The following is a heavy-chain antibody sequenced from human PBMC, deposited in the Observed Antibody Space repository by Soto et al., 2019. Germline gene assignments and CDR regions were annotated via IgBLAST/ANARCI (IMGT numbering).Heavy chain of an antibody. CDR2: ISWNSGSI. D-gene: IGHD1-20*01. V-gene: IGHV3-9*01. J-gene: IGHJ4*02. Sequence: EVQLVESGGGLVQPGRSLRLSCAASGFTFDDYAMHWVRQAPGKGLEWVSGISWNSGSIGYADSVKGRFTISRDNAKNSLYLQMNSLRAEDTALYYCAKTKDGITGSENYFDYWGQGTLVTVSS. CDR1: GFTFDDYA. CDR3: AKTKDGITGSENYFDY.